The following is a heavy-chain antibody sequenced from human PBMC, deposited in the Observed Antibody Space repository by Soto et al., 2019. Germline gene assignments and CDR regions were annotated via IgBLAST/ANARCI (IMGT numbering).Heavy chain of an antibody. D-gene: IGHD3-22*01. Sequence: GGSLRLSCAASGFTFSSNAMSWVRQAPGKGLEWVSVISGSGDFTFYADSVKGRFTVSRDNSKNTLYLQMNSLRAEDTAVYYCARGYFERSGFLDYWGQGTPVTVSS. CDR3: ARGYFERSGFLDY. J-gene: IGHJ4*02. CDR2: ISGSGDFT. CDR1: GFTFSSNA. V-gene: IGHV3-23*01.